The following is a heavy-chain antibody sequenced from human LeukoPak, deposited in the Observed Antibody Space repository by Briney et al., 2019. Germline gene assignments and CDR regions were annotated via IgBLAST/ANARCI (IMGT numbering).Heavy chain of an antibody. CDR3: ARQYSDILTGYHRGELYWYFDL. V-gene: IGHV4-61*02. CDR2: IYSSGST. D-gene: IGHD3-9*01. CDR1: GVSISSGSYY. J-gene: IGHJ2*01. Sequence: PSETLSLTCTVSGVSISSGSYYWSWIRQPAGKGREGIGRIYSSGSTNYNPSPKSRLTISLDTSKNHCALKLSSVTAADTAVYYCARQYSDILTGYHRGELYWYFDLWGRGTLVTVSS.